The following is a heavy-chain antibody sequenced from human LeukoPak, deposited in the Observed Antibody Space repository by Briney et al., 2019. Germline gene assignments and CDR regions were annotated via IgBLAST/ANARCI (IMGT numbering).Heavy chain of an antibody. CDR3: ARVLLERPGIDSFDL. J-gene: IGHJ3*01. V-gene: IGHV3-48*01. Sequence: PGGSLRLSCAASGFTFSNYAMTWVRQAPGKGLEWVSHLSSDFTTMYYANSVKGRFTISRDNAKNSLYLQMNSLRAEDSAVYYCARVLLERPGIDSFDLWGQGTMVTVSS. CDR2: LSSDFTTM. CDR1: GFTFSNYA. D-gene: IGHD1-1*01.